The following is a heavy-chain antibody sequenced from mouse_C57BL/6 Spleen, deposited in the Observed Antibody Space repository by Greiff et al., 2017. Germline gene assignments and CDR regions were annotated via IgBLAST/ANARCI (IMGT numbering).Heavy chain of an antibody. CDR1: GYTFTSYG. J-gene: IGHJ3*02. D-gene: IGHD2-3*01. CDR2: IYPRSGNT. CDR3: ASEGGWLLQ. V-gene: IGHV1-81*01. Sequence: VQLQQSGAELARPGASVKLSCKASGYTFTSYGISWVKQRTGQGLEWIGEIYPRSGNTYYNEKFKGKATLTADKSSSTAYMELRSLTSEDSAVYFCASEGGWLLQWGQGTLVTVSA.